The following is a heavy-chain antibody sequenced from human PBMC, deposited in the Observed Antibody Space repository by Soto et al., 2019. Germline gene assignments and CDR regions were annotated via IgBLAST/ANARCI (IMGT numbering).Heavy chain of an antibody. CDR1: GFTFSSYA. V-gene: IGHV3-23*01. D-gene: IGHD2-2*01. J-gene: IGHJ4*02. CDR2: ISGSGGST. Sequence: GSLRLSCAASGFTFSSYAMSWVRQAPGKGLEWVSAISGSGGSTYYADSVKGRFTISRDNSKNTLYLQMNSLRAEDTAVYYCAPTIPVVPAATTFDYWGQGTLVTVSS. CDR3: APTIPVVPAATTFDY.